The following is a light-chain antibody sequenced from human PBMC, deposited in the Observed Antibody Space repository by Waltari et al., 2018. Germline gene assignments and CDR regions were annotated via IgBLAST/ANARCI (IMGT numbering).Light chain of an antibody. Sequence: SYVLTQPPSVSVPPGRTATLACGAGQLRTQNGNWYQPRPGQAPVLVVYHDSGRPSGIPERFSGSNSENTAILTITGVEAGDEADYYCQVWDSDRVVFGGGTKLTVL. V-gene: IGLV3-21*02. J-gene: IGLJ2*01. CDR3: QVWDSDRVV. CDR1: QLRTQN. CDR2: HDS.